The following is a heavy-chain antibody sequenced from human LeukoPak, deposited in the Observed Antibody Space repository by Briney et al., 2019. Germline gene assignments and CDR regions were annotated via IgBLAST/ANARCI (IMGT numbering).Heavy chain of an antibody. CDR3: VKDRTGTYTLDY. D-gene: IGHD3-10*01. Sequence: AGGSLRLPCPATGFTFSTYAFNWARQAPAKRLDWVAFISDDGSRQHYADSVKGRFTISRDNSKNTLNLQMNSLRAEDTAVYYCVKDRTGTYTLDYWGQGTLVTVSS. J-gene: IGHJ4*02. CDR2: ISDDGSRQ. V-gene: IGHV3-30-3*02. CDR1: GFTFSTYA.